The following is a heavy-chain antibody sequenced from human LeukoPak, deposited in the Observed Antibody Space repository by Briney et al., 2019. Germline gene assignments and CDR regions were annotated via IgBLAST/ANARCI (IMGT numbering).Heavy chain of an antibody. J-gene: IGHJ4*02. D-gene: IGHD2-2*01. Sequence: PSETLSLTCAVYGGSFSGYYWSWIRQPPGKGLEWIGEINHSGSTNYNPSLKSRVTLSVDTSKNQFSLKLSSVTAADTAVYYCARGGIVVVPAGFDYWGQGTLVTVSS. CDR3: ARGGIVVVPAGFDY. CDR2: INHSGST. V-gene: IGHV4-34*01. CDR1: GGSFSGYY.